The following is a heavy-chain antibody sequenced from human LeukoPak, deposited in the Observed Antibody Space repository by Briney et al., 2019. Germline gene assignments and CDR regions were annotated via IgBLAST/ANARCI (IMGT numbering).Heavy chain of an antibody. Sequence: GGSLGLSCAASGFTFSSYEMNWVRQAPGKGLEWVSYISSSGSTIYYADSVKGRFTISKDNAKNSLYLQMNSLRAEDTAVYYCARAIGARWELLGAFDFWGQGTMVTVSS. D-gene: IGHD1-26*01. CDR2: ISSSGSTI. V-gene: IGHV3-48*03. J-gene: IGHJ3*01. CDR3: ARAIGARWELLGAFDF. CDR1: GFTFSSYE.